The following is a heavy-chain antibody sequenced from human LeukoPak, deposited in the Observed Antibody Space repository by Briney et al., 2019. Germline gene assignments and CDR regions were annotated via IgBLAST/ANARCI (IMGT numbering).Heavy chain of an antibody. J-gene: IGHJ2*01. CDR2: MYYSGST. V-gene: IGHV4-59*12. CDR3: SGTYSKYFDL. D-gene: IGHD2-15*01. Sequence: PSETLSLTCTVSGGSISSYFWSWIRQPPGKGLEWIGYMYYSGSTNYSPSLKSRVTISVDQTKSQFFLMLTYVTAADTAVDYFSGTYSKYFDLWGRGTLVTVSS. CDR1: GGSISSYF.